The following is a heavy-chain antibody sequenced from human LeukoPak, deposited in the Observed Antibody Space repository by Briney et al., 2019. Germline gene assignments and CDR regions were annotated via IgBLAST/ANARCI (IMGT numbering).Heavy chain of an antibody. CDR2: ISWNSGSV. CDR1: GFTFDDYA. D-gene: IGHD3-22*01. V-gene: IGHV3-9*01. Sequence: GGSLRLSCAASGFTFDDYAMHWVRQAPGKGLEWVSGISWNSGSVGYADSVKGRFTISRDNAKNSLYLQMNSLRAEDTALYYCAKDNYYDSSGYFDYWGQGTLVTVSS. CDR3: AKDNYYDSSGYFDY. J-gene: IGHJ4*02.